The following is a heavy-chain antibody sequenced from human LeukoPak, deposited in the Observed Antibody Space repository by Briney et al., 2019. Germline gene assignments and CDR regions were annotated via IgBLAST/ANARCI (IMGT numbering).Heavy chain of an antibody. D-gene: IGHD3-3*01. CDR1: SGSISSYY. CDR2: VNNNRNT. V-gene: IGHV4-4*07. J-gene: IGHJ3*02. CDR3: ARTGIPISGLVLDAFDI. Sequence: SETLSLTCTGSSGSISSYYWSWLRQPAGKGLEWVGRVNNNRNTNYNPSLNSRITMSADTSKKHFFLKLSSVSAADTAVYYCARTGIPISGLVLDAFDIWGQGTMVTVSS.